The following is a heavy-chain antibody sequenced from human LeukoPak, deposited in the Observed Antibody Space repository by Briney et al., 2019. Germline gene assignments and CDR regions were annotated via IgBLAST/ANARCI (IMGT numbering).Heavy chain of an antibody. D-gene: IGHD1-1*01. Sequence: GGSLRLSCAAFGFTFGSYDMTWVRQPPGKGLEWVSSISGSGGSPYYADSVEGRFTISKENSENTMYLQMNSLGAEDTALYYCAKATGTLGNWGQGILVTVSS. CDR1: GFTFGSYD. CDR3: AKATGTLGN. CDR2: ISGSGGSP. V-gene: IGHV3-23*01. J-gene: IGHJ4*02.